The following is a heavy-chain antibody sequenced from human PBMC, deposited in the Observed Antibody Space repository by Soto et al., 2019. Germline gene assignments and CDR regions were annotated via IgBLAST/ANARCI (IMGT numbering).Heavy chain of an antibody. CDR2: ISSSSSTI. D-gene: IGHD3-3*01. CDR1: GFTFSSYS. CDR3: ARDRLDFWSGYYLKVNWFDP. Sequence: GGSLRLSCAASGFTFSSYSMNWVHQAPGKGLEWVSYISSSSSTIYYADSVKGRFTISRDNAKNSLYLQMNSLRDEDTAVYYCARDRLDFWSGYYLKVNWFDPWGQGTLVTVSS. J-gene: IGHJ5*02. V-gene: IGHV3-48*02.